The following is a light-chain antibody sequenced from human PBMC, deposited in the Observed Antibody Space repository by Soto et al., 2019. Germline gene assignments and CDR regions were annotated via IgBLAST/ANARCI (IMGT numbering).Light chain of an antibody. CDR2: EVS. CDR3: TSYAGHTNFCV. J-gene: IGLJ1*01. Sequence: QSALTQPPSASGSPGQSVTISCIGTSSDVGGYDYVSWYQQHPGKAPKLIISEVSKRPSGVPDRFSGSKSGNTASLTVSGLQAEDEADYYCTSYAGHTNFCVFGTGTKVTVL. CDR1: SSDVGGYDY. V-gene: IGLV2-8*01.